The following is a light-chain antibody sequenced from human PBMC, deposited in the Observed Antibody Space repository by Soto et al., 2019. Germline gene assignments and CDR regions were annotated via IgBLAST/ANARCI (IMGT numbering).Light chain of an antibody. CDR1: QSISCW. Sequence: DIQMTQSPSTLSASIGDKVTITCLANQSISCWLAWYQQKPGKAPKLLISEGSSLESGVPSRFSGSGSGTEFTLTISSLQPDDLATYYCQPYNSSPLTFGGGTKVEIK. CDR2: EGS. V-gene: IGKV1-5*01. CDR3: QPYNSSPLT. J-gene: IGKJ4*01.